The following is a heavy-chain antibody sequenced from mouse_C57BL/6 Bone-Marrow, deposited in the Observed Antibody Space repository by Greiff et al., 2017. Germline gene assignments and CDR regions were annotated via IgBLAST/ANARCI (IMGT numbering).Heavy chain of an antibody. CDR3: AREGITTVVYWYFDV. D-gene: IGHD1-1*01. CDR2: INPNNGGT. V-gene: IGHV1-18*01. J-gene: IGHJ1*03. Sequence: VQLKQSGPELVKPGASVKIPCKASGYTFTDYNMDWVKQSHGKSLEWIGDINPNNGGTFYNQKFKGKATLTVDKSSSTAYMELRSLTSEDTAVYYCAREGITTVVYWYFDVWGKGTTVTVSS. CDR1: GYTFTDYN.